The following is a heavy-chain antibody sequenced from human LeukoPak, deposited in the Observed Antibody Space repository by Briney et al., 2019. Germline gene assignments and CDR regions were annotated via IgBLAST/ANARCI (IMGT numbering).Heavy chain of an antibody. J-gene: IGHJ4*02. CDR2: FDPEDGET. D-gene: IGHD4-17*01. Sequence: ASVKVSCKVPGYTLTELSMHWVRQAPGKGLEWMGGFDPEDGETIYAQKFQGRVTMTEDTSTDTAYMELSSLRSEDTAVYYCATPPADYGDYAFDYWGQGTLVTVSS. V-gene: IGHV1-24*01. CDR3: ATPPADYGDYAFDY. CDR1: GYTLTELS.